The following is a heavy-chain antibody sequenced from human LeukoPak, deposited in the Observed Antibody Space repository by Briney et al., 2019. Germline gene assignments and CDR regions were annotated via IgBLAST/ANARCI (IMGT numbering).Heavy chain of an antibody. Sequence: SVKVSCKASGGTFLSHTFSWVRQAPGQGLEWMGKITPVINTANYAQTFQGRVSIYADKSTTTVYMDLSGLRPDDTAVYYCASVNLRGSNYNWFDPWGQGTLVTVAS. CDR3: ASVNLRGSNYNWFDP. CDR2: ITPVINTA. J-gene: IGHJ5*02. CDR1: GGTFLSHT. V-gene: IGHV1-69*08. D-gene: IGHD1-26*01.